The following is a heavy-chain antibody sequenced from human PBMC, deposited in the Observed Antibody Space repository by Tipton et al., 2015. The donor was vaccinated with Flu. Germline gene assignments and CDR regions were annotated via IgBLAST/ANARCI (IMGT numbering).Heavy chain of an antibody. J-gene: IGHJ4*02. V-gene: IGHV4-61*01. D-gene: IGHD5-12*01. CDR3: ARGGVSNSGYRN. Sequence: PGLVKPSETLSLTCTVSGGSISSGSYYWSWIRQPPGKGLEWIGYIYYSGSTNYNPSLKSRVTISVDTSKNQFSLKLSSVTAADTAVYYCARGGVSNSGYRNWGQGTLVTVSS. CDR1: GGSISSGSYY. CDR2: IYYSGST.